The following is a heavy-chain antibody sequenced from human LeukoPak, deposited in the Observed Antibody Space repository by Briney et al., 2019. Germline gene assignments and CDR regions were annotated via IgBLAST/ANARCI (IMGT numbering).Heavy chain of an antibody. Sequence: SQTLSLTCAISGXSVSSNSAAWNWIRQSPSRGLDSLERTYYRSKWYNDSAVSVNSRITINPDTSKNQFSLQLNSVTPEDTAVYHCARGPGLRMGAFDLWGQGTVVSVSS. V-gene: IGHV6-1*01. CDR1: GXSVSSNSAA. J-gene: IGHJ3*01. D-gene: IGHD4-17*01. CDR2: TYYRSKWYN. CDR3: ARGPGLRMGAFDL.